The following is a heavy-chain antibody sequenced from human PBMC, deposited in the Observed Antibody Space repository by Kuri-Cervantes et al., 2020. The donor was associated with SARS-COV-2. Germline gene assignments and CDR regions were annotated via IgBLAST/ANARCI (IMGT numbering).Heavy chain of an antibody. CDR1: GFTFSSYA. CDR3: ARAQRGLMVALDY. J-gene: IGHJ4*02. D-gene: IGHD5-12*01. V-gene: IGHV3-21*01. Sequence: GGSLRLSCAASGFTFSSYAMSWVRQAPGKGLEWVSSISSSSYIYYADSVKGRFTISRDNAKNSLYLQMNSLRAEDTAVYYCARAQRGLMVALDYWGQGTLVTVSS. CDR2: ISSSSYI.